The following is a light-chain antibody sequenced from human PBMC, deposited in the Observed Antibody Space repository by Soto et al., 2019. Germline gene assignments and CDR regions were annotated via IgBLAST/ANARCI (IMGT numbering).Light chain of an antibody. Sequence: QSVLTQPPSVSGAPGQRVTISCTGSSSNIGAGYDVHWYLQLPGTAPKLLVYGDTNRPSGVPDRFSGSKSGTSASLAITGLQAEDEADYYCSSYTITSSPVFGPGTKLTVL. CDR1: SSNIGAGYD. CDR2: GDT. V-gene: IGLV1-40*01. J-gene: IGLJ1*01. CDR3: SSYTITSSPV.